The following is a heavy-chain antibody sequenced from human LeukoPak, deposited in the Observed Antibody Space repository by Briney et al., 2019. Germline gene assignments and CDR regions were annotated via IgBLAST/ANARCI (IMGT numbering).Heavy chain of an antibody. D-gene: IGHD2-15*01. CDR2: IKQDGSEK. J-gene: IGHJ6*02. V-gene: IGHV3-7*05. CDR1: GFTFSSYW. Sequence: GGSLRLPCAASGFTFSSYWMSWVRQAPGKGLEWVANIKQDGSEKYYVDSVKGRFTISRDNAKNSLYLQMNSLRAEDTAVYYCSGGIHYYYYGMDVWGQGTTVTVSS. CDR3: SGGIHYYYYGMDV.